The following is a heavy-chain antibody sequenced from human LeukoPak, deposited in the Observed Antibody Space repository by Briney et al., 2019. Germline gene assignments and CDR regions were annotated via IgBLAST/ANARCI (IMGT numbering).Heavy chain of an antibody. Sequence: GGSLRLSCAASGFTVSSNYMSWVRQAPGKGWEGASVIYSGGSTYYADSVKGRFTISRDNSKNTLYLQMNSLRADDTAVYYCAKTTDSGCPTCHGYFDYWGQGTLVTVSS. V-gene: IGHV3-53*01. CDR1: GFTVSSNY. J-gene: IGHJ4*02. CDR2: IYSGGST. CDR3: AKTTDSGCPTCHGYFDY. D-gene: IGHD1-14*01.